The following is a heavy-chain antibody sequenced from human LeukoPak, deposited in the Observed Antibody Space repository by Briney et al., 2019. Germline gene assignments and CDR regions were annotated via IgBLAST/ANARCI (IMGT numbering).Heavy chain of an antibody. CDR3: ARDCSGGSCYNQH. V-gene: IGHV3-21*01. Sequence: KPGGSLRLSCVASGFTFSSYSMNWVRQAPGKGLEWVSSISSSSSYIYYADSVKGRFTISRDNAKNSLYLQMNSLRAEDTAVYYCARDCSGGSCYNQHWGQGTLVTVSS. CDR2: ISSSSSYI. J-gene: IGHJ1*01. CDR1: GFTFSSYS. D-gene: IGHD2-15*01.